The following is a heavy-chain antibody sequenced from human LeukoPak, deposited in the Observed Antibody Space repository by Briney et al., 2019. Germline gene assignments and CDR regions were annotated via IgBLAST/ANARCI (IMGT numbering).Heavy chain of an antibody. J-gene: IGHJ6*03. CDR3: ARDPYSGNYGSYYYYYMDV. CDR1: GFTFSSYA. CDR2: ITSSGTYI. Sequence: PGGSLRLSCAASGFTFSSYAMSWVRQAPGKGLEWVSSITSSGTYIFYADSVKGRFTISRDNAKNSLYLQINSLGPEDTAVYFCARDPYSGNYGSYYYYYMDVWGKGTTVTVSS. V-gene: IGHV3-21*01. D-gene: IGHD3-22*01.